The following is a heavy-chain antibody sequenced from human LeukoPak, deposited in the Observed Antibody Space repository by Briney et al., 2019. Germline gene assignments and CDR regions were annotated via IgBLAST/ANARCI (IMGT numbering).Heavy chain of an antibody. Sequence: AQSLTLSCLVSGFSFTKYGMRWVRQAPGKGLEWVGFIRLPGDNTYYRDSVKGRFTITRDASRNTVYLQMNSLRVEDTALYYCAKEFRNDWSNWFDPWGQGTQVTVSS. D-gene: IGHD1-1*01. V-gene: IGHV3-30*02. J-gene: IGHJ5*02. CDR1: GFSFTKYG. CDR3: AKEFRNDWSNWFDP. CDR2: IRLPGDNT.